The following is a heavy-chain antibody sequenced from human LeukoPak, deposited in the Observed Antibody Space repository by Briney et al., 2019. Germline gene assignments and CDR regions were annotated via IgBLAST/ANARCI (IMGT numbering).Heavy chain of an antibody. Sequence: PGGSLRLSCAASGFTFSTHWMTWVRQAPGKGLEWVANMKGDGSEIHYVDSVKGRFTISRDNAKNSLYLQMNYLRAEDTAVYYCARPAYTAAYDLWGQGTMVTVSS. CDR1: GFTFSTHW. J-gene: IGHJ3*01. V-gene: IGHV3-7*01. D-gene: IGHD3-16*01. CDR3: ARPAYTAAYDL. CDR2: MKGDGSEI.